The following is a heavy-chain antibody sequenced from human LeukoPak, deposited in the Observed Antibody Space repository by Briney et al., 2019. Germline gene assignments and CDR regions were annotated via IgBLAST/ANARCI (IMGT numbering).Heavy chain of an antibody. D-gene: IGHD6-19*01. CDR3: AKTEATTPAIAVAGTFPATYMDV. CDR2: IHHSGNI. CDR1: GGSISSSSYY. Sequence: SETLSLTCTVSGGSISSSSYYWGWVRQPPGKGLEWIAEIHHSGNINYNPSLKSRVTISVDKSKNQFSLKLSSVTAADTAVYYCAKTEATTPAIAVAGTFPATYMDVWGKGTTVTVSS. J-gene: IGHJ6*03. V-gene: IGHV4-61*05.